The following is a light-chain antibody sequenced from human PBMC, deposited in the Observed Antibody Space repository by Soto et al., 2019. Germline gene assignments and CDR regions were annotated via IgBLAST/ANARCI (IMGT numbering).Light chain of an antibody. V-gene: IGKV1-39*01. CDR2: AAS. Sequence: DIQMTQSPSSLSASVGDRVTITCRASQSISSYLNWYQQKPGKAPKLLIYAASSLQSGVPSRFSGSGSGTDFTLPIRSLQPEDFATYYCQQSYSTPGTFGQGTRLEI. J-gene: IGKJ5*01. CDR1: QSISSY. CDR3: QQSYSTPGT.